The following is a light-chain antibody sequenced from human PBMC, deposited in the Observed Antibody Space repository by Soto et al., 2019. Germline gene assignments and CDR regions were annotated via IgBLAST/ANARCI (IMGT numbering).Light chain of an antibody. CDR2: GAS. Sequence: EIVLTQSPGTLSLSPGERVTLSCRASQSISSSYLAWYQQKPGQAPRLLMYGASNRATGIPDRFSGSGSGTDFTLTITRLEPEDFAVYYCQQYGSSPRSFGTFGQGTKVEIK. V-gene: IGKV3-20*01. CDR1: QSISSSY. J-gene: IGKJ1*01. CDR3: QQYGSSPRSFGT.